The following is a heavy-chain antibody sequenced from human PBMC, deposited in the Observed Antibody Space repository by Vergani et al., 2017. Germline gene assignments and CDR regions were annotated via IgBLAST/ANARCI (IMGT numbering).Heavy chain of an antibody. CDR3: ARDTRVYDILSGYYTSYYYYGMDV. D-gene: IGHD3-9*01. CDR2: IYYSGST. V-gene: IGHV4-61*01. CDR1: GGPVSSGSYY. J-gene: IGHJ6*02. Sequence: QVQLQESGPGLVKPSETLSLTCTVSGGPVSSGSYYWSWIRQPPGKGLEWIGYIYYSGSTNYNPSLKSRVTISVDTSKNQFSLKLRSVTAANTSVYYCARDTRVYDILSGYYTSYYYYGMDVWGQGTTVTVSS.